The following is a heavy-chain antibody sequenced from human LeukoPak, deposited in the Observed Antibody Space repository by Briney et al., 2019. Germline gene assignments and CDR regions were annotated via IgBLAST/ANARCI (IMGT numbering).Heavy chain of an antibody. Sequence: PSETLSLTCTVSGVSISSSSFFWTWIRQPPGKGLEWIGSVYSSGSTSSNPSLKSRVAISVDTSRNQFSLNLNSVTAADTAMYYCTTGSHCWGQGTLVTVSS. V-gene: IGHV4-39*07. CDR2: VYSSGST. CDR1: GVSISSSSFF. CDR3: TTGSHC. D-gene: IGHD1-1*01. J-gene: IGHJ4*02.